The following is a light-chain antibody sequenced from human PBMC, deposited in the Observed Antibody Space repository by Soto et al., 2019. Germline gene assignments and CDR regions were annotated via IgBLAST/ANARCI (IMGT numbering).Light chain of an antibody. CDR3: SAYTVSRTYV. CDR2: NVY. CDR1: SSDVGAYNF. V-gene: IGLV2-14*03. Sequence: QSALTQPASVSGSPGQSITISCTGTSSDVGAYNFVSWHQQHPGKAPKLMIYNVYDRPSGISYRFSGSKSGNTASLTISGLQGADEADYYCSAYTVSRTYVFGTAPK. J-gene: IGLJ1*01.